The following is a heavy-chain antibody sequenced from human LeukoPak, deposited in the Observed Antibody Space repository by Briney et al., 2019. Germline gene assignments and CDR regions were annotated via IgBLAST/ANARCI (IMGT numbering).Heavy chain of an antibody. Sequence: SETLSLTCAVYGGSFSGYYWSWIRQTPGKGLEWIGEINHSGSTNYNPSLKSRVTISVDTSKNQFSLKLSSVTAADTAMYYCARDSAGNDYWGQGTLVTVSS. D-gene: IGHD6-13*01. CDR2: INHSGST. J-gene: IGHJ4*02. CDR1: GGSFSGYY. CDR3: ARDSAGNDY. V-gene: IGHV4-34*01.